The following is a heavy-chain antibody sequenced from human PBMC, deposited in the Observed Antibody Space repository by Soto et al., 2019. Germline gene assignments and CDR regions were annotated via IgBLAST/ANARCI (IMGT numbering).Heavy chain of an antibody. D-gene: IGHD4-17*01. Sequence: QVQLVQSGAEVKKPGSSVKVSCKASGGTFSSYTISWVRQAPGQGLEWMGRIIPILGIANYAQKFQGRVTITADKSTSTAYMELSSLRSEDTAVYYCARIGPRDYGDSGGAFDIWGQGTMVTVSS. CDR3: ARIGPRDYGDSGGAFDI. CDR1: GGTFSSYT. CDR2: IIPILGIA. J-gene: IGHJ3*02. V-gene: IGHV1-69*02.